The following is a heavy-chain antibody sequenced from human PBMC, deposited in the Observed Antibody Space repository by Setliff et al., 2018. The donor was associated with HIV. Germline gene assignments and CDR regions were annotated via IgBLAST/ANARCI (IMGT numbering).Heavy chain of an antibody. Sequence: SETLSLTCTVSGPSINIHYWSWIRQSPGKGFEWLGYIYSTGSTNYNPSLQSRVTISMVASRNQFSLKVTSVTAADTAVYYCAKGAGFYGDYTFDHWGQGRQVTVSS. CDR1: GPSINIHY. D-gene: IGHD4-17*01. CDR2: IYSTGST. CDR3: AKGAGFYGDYTFDH. V-gene: IGHV4-59*11. J-gene: IGHJ4*02.